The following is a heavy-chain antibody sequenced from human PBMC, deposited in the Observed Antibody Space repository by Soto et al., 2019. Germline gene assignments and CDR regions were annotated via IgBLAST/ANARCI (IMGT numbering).Heavy chain of an antibody. CDR3: ARSWFGELLIGY. CDR1: GFTFSSYA. J-gene: IGHJ4*02. D-gene: IGHD3-10*01. CDR2: ISYDGSNK. V-gene: IGHV3-30-3*01. Sequence: GGSLRLSCAASGFTFSSYAMHWVRQAPGKGLEWVAVISYDGSNKYYADSVKGRFTISRDNSKNTLYLQMNSLRAEDTAVYYCARSWFGELLIGYWGQGTLVTVSS.